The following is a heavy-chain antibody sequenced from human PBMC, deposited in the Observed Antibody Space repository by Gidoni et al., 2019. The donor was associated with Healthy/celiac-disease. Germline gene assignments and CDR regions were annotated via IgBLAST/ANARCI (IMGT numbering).Heavy chain of an antibody. CDR3: ATAYYDFWSGYPTEAFDY. V-gene: IGHV3-30*03. CDR2: ISYDGSNK. CDR1: GFPFSSYG. J-gene: IGHJ4*02. D-gene: IGHD3-3*01. Sequence: QVQLVASGGGVVQPGRSLRLSCAASGFPFSSYGMHWVRQAPGKGLEWVAVISYDGSNKYYADSVKGRFTISRDNSKNTLYLQMNSLRAEDTAVYYCATAYYDFWSGYPTEAFDYWGQGTLVTVSS.